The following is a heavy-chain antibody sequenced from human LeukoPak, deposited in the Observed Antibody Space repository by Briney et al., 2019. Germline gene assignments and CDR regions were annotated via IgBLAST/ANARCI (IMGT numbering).Heavy chain of an antibody. V-gene: IGHV1-2*02. CDR2: INPNSGGT. CDR1: GYTFTSYG. J-gene: IGHJ4*02. Sequence: ASVKVSCKASGYTFTSYGISWVRQAPGQGLEWMGWINPNSGGTNYAQKFQGRVTMTRDTSISTAYMELSRLRSDDTAMYYCATDHTMIVVWGQGTLVTVSS. CDR3: ATDHTMIVV. D-gene: IGHD3-22*01.